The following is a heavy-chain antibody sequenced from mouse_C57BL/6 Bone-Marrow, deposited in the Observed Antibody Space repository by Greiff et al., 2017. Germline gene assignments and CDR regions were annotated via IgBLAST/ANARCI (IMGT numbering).Heavy chain of an antibody. CDR3: ARTKAEYYFDY. CDR1: GYSFTDYN. CDR2: INPTYGTT. D-gene: IGHD3-3*01. J-gene: IGHJ2*01. Sequence: EVQLQQPGPELVKPGASVKISCKASGYSFTDYNMNWVKQSNGKSLEWIGVINPTYGTTSYNQKFKGTATLTVDKSSSTAYMQLNSLTSEDSAGYYCARTKAEYYFDYWGQGTTLTVSS. V-gene: IGHV1-39*01.